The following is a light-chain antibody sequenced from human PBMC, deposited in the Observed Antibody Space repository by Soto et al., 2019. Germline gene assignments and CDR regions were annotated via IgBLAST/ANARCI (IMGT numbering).Light chain of an antibody. CDR1: QSVSRN. CDR2: GAS. Sequence: EIVMTQSPATLSVSPGERATLSCRASQSVSRNLAGYQQKPGQAPRLLIYGASTRATGIPARSSGSGSGTEFTLTISSLQSEDFAVYYCQQYNNWPPYTFGQGTKLEIK. J-gene: IGKJ2*01. CDR3: QQYNNWPPYT. V-gene: IGKV3-15*01.